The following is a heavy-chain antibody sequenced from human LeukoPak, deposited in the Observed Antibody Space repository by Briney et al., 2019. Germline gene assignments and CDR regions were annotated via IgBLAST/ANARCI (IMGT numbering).Heavy chain of an antibody. Sequence: GGSLGLSCAASGFTFISYAMSWVRQAPGKGLEWVSAISGSGGSTYYADSVKGRFTISRDNSKNTLYLQMNSLRAEDTAVYYCAKAAYDFWSGYLDWGQGTLVTVSS. V-gene: IGHV3-23*01. D-gene: IGHD3-3*01. CDR3: AKAAYDFWSGYLD. J-gene: IGHJ4*02. CDR2: ISGSGGST. CDR1: GFTFISYA.